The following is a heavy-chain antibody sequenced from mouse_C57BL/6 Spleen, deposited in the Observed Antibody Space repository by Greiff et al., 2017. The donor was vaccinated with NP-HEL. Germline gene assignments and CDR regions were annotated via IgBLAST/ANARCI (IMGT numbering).Heavy chain of an antibody. CDR2: IYPGDGDT. V-gene: IGHV1-80*01. D-gene: IGHD4-1*01. Sequence: QVQLQQSGAELVKPGASVKISCKASGYAFSSYWMNWVKQRPGKGLEWIGQIYPGDGDTNYNGKFKGKATLTADKSSSTAYMQLSSLTSEDSAVYFCARWVAGTFYYAMDYWGQGTSVTVSS. CDR1: GYAFSSYW. J-gene: IGHJ4*01. CDR3: ARWVAGTFYYAMDY.